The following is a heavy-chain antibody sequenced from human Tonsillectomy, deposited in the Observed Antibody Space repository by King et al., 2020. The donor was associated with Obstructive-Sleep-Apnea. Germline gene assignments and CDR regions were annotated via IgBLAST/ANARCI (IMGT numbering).Heavy chain of an antibody. J-gene: IGHJ4*02. CDR3: ARDRGWSPWDY. CDR1: GFTFSSYW. CDR2: IKQDGSEK. Sequence: VQLVESGGGLVQPGGSLRLSFAASGFTFSSYWMNWVRQAPGKGLEWVANIKQDGSEKYYVDSVKGRFTISRDKAENSMYLQMNSLRAEDTAVYYCARDRGWSPWDYWGQGTLVTVSS. V-gene: IGHV3-7*03. D-gene: IGHD6-19*01.